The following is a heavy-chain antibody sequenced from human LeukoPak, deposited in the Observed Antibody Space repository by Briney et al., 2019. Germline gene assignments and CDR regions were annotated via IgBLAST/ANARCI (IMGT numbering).Heavy chain of an antibody. CDR1: GGSFSGYY. CDR2: INHSGST. Sequence: PSETLSLTCAVYGGSFSGYYWSWIRQPPGKGLEWIGEINHSGSTSYNPSLKSRVTISVDTSKKQFSLKLSSVTAADTAMYYCASPWGYGSGIWGQGTLVTVSS. J-gene: IGHJ4*02. D-gene: IGHD3-10*01. V-gene: IGHV4-34*01. CDR3: ASPWGYGSGI.